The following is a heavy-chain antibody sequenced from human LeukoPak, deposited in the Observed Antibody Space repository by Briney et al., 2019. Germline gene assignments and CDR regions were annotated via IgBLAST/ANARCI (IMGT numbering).Heavy chain of an antibody. CDR2: IYSSGST. CDR1: GASISTYF. CDR3: ARRGIAAAGYDY. V-gene: IGHV4-4*08. Sequence: SETLSLTCTVSGASISTYFWSWIRQPPGKGLEWIGYIYSSGSTNYNPSLKSRVTISVDTSKNQFSLNLSSVTAADTAVYYCARRGIAAAGYDYWGQGTLVTVSS. D-gene: IGHD6-13*01. J-gene: IGHJ4*02.